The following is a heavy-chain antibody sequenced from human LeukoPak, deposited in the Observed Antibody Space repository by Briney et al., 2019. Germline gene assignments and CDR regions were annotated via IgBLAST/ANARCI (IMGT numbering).Heavy chain of an antibody. CDR1: GYTGFELS. D-gene: IGHD3-3*01. J-gene: IGHJ3*02. CDR2: FVPEEADT. V-gene: IGHV1-24*01. CDR3: ATHTIFGVVTYAFHI. Sequence: SVKVSCKLSGYTGFELSMHWVRQAPGKGLEWMGGFVPEEADTIYAQKFQGRVTMTEDTSTDTAYMELSGLTSEDTAMYYCATHTIFGVVTYAFHIWGRGTLVTVPS.